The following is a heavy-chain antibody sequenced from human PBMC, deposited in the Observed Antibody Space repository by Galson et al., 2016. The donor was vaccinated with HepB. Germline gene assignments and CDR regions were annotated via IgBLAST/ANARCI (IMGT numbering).Heavy chain of an antibody. J-gene: IGHJ4*02. CDR3: AKDDDGRGVMPLDH. CDR1: GFSFSNYS. V-gene: IGHV3-23*01. Sequence: SLRLSCAASGFSFSNYSMTWVRQAPGKGLEWVSSITANGDSTSYTDSVKGRFAISRDNSKNTLHLQVDGLRAEDTAVYYCAKDDDGRGVMPLDHWGQGTLLTVSS. CDR2: ITANGDST. D-gene: IGHD1-1*01.